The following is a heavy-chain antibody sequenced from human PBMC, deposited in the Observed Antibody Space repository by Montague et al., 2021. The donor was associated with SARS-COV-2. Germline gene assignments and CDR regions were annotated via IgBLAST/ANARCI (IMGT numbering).Heavy chain of an antibody. D-gene: IGHD6-19*01. V-gene: IGHV4-59*08. CDR3: ARGWAFDP. CDR2: VYYNGDT. CDR1: GGSTASHY. J-gene: IGHJ3*01. Sequence: SETLSLTCSVSGGSTASHYCVWIRQSPGKRPEWIGYVYYNGDTKYNPSLQSRVTISIDTSENQFSLRLNSVTAADTAVYFCARGWAFDPWGQGRLVTVSS.